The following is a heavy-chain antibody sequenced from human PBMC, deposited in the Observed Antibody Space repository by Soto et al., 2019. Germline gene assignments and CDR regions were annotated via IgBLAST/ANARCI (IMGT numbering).Heavy chain of an antibody. J-gene: IGHJ4*02. CDR2: ISDYNGNT. CDR1: GYTFTSYG. Sequence: QVQLVQSGAEVKKPGASVKVSCKASGYTFTSYGISWVRQAPGQGLEWMGWISDYNGNTNYAQKLQGRVTMTTDTSTSTAYTELRSLRSDDTAVYYCARVAPYDSSGPHFDYWGQGTLVTVSS. CDR3: ARVAPYDSSGPHFDY. D-gene: IGHD3-22*01. V-gene: IGHV1-18*01.